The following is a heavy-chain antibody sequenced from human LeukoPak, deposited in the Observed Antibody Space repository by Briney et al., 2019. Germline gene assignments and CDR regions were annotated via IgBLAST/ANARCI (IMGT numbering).Heavy chain of an antibody. J-gene: IGHJ4*02. CDR2: MSSDGGTT. Sequence: PGGPLRLSCATSGFTLTNFAMHWVRQAPGKGLEYVSAMSSDGGTTYYAYSVKGRFTMSRDKSKNAVYLQMGSLRPDDMAVYYCARGGSLSAYDSWGQGTLVSVPS. CDR3: ARGGSLSAYDS. D-gene: IGHD2/OR15-2a*01. CDR1: GFTLTNFA. V-gene: IGHV3-64*01.